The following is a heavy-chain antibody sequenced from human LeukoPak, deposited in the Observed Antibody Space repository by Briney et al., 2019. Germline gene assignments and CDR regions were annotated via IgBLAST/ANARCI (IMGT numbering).Heavy chain of an antibody. CDR3: VRIAVAGDWFDP. Sequence: GGSLRLSCAASGFTFSSYSMNWVRQAPGKGLEWVSSISSSGSYIYHADSVRGRFTTARDNAKNSLYLQMNSLRAEDTAVYYCVRIAVAGDWFDPWGQGTLVTVSS. J-gene: IGHJ5*02. D-gene: IGHD6-19*01. CDR2: ISSSGSYI. V-gene: IGHV3-21*01. CDR1: GFTFSSYS.